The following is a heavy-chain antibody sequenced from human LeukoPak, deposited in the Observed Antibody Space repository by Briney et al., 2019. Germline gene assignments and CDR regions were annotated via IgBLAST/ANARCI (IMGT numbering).Heavy chain of an antibody. Sequence: GGSLRLSCAASGFTFSSYAMSWVRQAPGKGLEWVSAISGSGGSTYYADSVKGRSTISRDNSKNTLYLQMNSLRAENTAVYYCAKDPRPGTFGDSTEADYWGRGTLVTVSS. CDR1: GFTFSSYA. CDR2: ISGSGGST. CDR3: AKDPRPGTFGDSTEADY. J-gene: IGHJ4*02. D-gene: IGHD3-22*01. V-gene: IGHV3-23*01.